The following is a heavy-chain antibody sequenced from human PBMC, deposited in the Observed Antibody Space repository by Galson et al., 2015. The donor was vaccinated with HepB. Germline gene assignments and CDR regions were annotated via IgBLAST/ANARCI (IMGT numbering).Heavy chain of an antibody. D-gene: IGHD6-19*01. Sequence: SLRLSCAASGFTFSSYWMSWVRQAPGQGLEWVANIKQDESGKYYVDSVKGRFTISRDNSKNTLYLQMNSLRAEDTAVYYCAKDRSSGWSYWYFDLWGRGTLVTVSS. CDR1: GFTFSSYW. V-gene: IGHV3-7*03. J-gene: IGHJ2*01. CDR2: IKQDESGK. CDR3: AKDRSSGWSYWYFDL.